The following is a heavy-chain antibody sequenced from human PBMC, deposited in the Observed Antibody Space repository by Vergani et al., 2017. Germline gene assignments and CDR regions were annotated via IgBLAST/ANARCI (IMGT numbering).Heavy chain of an antibody. CDR3: AKGVVHSFGFDY. J-gene: IGHJ4*02. CDR1: GFTFSSYA. D-gene: IGHD2/OR15-2a*01. Sequence: EVQLLESGGGLVQPGGSLRLSCAASGFTFSSYAMSWVRQAPGKGLEWVSAISGSGGSTYYADSVKGRFTISRDNSKNTLYLQINSLRAEDTAVYYCAKGVVHSFGFDYWGQGTLVTVSS. V-gene: IGHV3-23*01. CDR2: ISGSGGST.